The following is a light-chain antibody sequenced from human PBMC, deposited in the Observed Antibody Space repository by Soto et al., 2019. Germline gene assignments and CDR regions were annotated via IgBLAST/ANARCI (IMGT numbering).Light chain of an antibody. CDR1: QSVSSSY. V-gene: IGKV3-20*01. J-gene: IGKJ1*01. CDR2: GGS. CDR3: QQYGDSPWT. Sequence: IVLTQSPGTLSLSPGERATLSCRASQSVSSSYLAWYQQKPGQSPRLVIYGGSTRAIGIPARFSGSGSGTDFTLTISRLEPEDFAMYYCQQYGDSPWTFGQGTRVDFK.